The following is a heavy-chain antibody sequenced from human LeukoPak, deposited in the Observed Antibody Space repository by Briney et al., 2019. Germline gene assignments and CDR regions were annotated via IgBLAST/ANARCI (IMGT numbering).Heavy chain of an antibody. Sequence: PSETLSLTCAVSGYSICSGYYWGWIRQPPGKGLEWIGSIYHSGSTYYNPSLKSRVTISVDTSKNPFSLKLSSVTAADTAVYYCARVRRSSSGWFFDYWGQGTLVSVFS. CDR1: GYSICSGYY. CDR3: ARVRRSSSGWFFDY. CDR2: IYHSGST. J-gene: IGHJ4*02. V-gene: IGHV4-38-2*01. D-gene: IGHD6-19*01.